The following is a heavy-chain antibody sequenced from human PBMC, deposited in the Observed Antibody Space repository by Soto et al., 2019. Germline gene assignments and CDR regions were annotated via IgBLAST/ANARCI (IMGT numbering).Heavy chain of an antibody. CDR3: ARYGTRADW. D-gene: IGHD1-1*01. CDR1: GFNFRNFE. V-gene: IGHV3-48*03. CDR2: ISSSGVTT. Sequence: PGGSLRLSCEASGFNFRNFEMNWVRKAPGKGLEWISYISSSGVTTYYADFAEGRFTISRDNAKESLYLHLSGLRVDDTAVYYCARYGTRADWWGLGTQVTVSS. J-gene: IGHJ4*02.